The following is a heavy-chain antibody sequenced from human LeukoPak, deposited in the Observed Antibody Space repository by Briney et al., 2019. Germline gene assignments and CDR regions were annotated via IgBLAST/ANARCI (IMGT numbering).Heavy chain of an antibody. CDR2: ISSSSSYI. D-gene: IGHD5-18*01. J-gene: IGHJ3*02. CDR3: AKDHTAMVRDAFDI. Sequence: GGSLRLSCAASGFTFSSYSMNWVRQAPGKGLEWVSSISSSSSYIYYADSVKGRFTISRDNSKYTLYLQMNSLRAEDTAVYYCAKDHTAMVRDAFDIWGQGTMVTVSS. CDR1: GFTFSSYS. V-gene: IGHV3-21*01.